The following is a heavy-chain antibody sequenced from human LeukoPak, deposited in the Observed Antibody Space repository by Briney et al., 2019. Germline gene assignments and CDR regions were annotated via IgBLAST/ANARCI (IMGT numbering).Heavy chain of an antibody. J-gene: IGHJ6*03. CDR3: ARVRTYGDYGTYYYCYMDV. Sequence: SETLCLTCTVSGDSISSGDYYWSWIRQPAGKGLEWIGRISSSGSTNYNPSLKSRVTISVDTSKNQFSLKLSSVTAADTAVYYCARVRTYGDYGTYYYCYMDVWGKGTTVTVSS. CDR2: ISSSGST. V-gene: IGHV4-61*02. D-gene: IGHD4-17*01. CDR1: GDSISSGDYY.